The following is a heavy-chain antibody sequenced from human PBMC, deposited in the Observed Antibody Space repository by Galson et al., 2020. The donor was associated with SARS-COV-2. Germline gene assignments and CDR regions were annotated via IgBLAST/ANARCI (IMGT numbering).Heavy chain of an antibody. V-gene: IGHV4-59*01. J-gene: IGHJ4*02. CDR3: ARGGRRSYSGC. CDR1: GGSISSYY. Sequence: SETLSLTCTVSGGSISSYYWSWIRQPPGKGLEWIGYIYYSGSTNYNPSLKSRVTISVDTSKNQLSLKLSSGTAADTAVYYCARGGRRSYSGCGGKGTLVTVSS. CDR2: IYYSGST. D-gene: IGHD2-15*01.